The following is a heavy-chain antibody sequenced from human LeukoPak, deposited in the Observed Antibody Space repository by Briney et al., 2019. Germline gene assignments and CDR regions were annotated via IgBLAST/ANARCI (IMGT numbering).Heavy chain of an antibody. D-gene: IGHD6-13*01. CDR3: ARGIRGSSWYYLSDP. CDR1: GFTFSDYY. CDR2: ISSSGSTI. J-gene: IGHJ5*02. Sequence: GGSLRLSCAASGFTFSDYYMSWLRQAPGKGLEWVSYISSSGSTIYYADSVKGRFTISGDNAKNSLYLQMNSLRAEDTAVYYCARGIRGSSWYYLSDPWGQGILVTASS. V-gene: IGHV3-11*01.